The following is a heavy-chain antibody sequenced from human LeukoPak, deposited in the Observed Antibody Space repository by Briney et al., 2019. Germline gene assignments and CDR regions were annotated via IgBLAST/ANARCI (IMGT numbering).Heavy chain of an antibody. D-gene: IGHD3-22*01. J-gene: IGHJ6*03. Sequence: GGSLRLSCAASGFTFSSYVMNWVRQAPGKRLEWVSTITGSGGNTYYADSVKGRFTISRDNSKNTLDPQMNSLRVEDMAVYYCAKGGGDYYYGSSGHYYYFYMDVWGKGTTVTVSS. V-gene: IGHV3-23*01. CDR3: AKGGGDYYYGSSGHYYYFYMDV. CDR1: GFTFSSYV. CDR2: ITGSGGNT.